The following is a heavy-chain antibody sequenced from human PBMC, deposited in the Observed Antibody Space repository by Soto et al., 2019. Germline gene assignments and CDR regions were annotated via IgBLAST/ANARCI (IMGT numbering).Heavy chain of an antibody. Sequence: GWSLRLSCASSVFTFSSYAMSWVRQAPGKGLEWVSAISGSGGSTYYADSVKGRFTISRDNSKNTLYLQMNSLRAEDTAVYYCAKGAAGASTSHYGMDVWGQGTTVTVSS. D-gene: IGHD2-2*01. CDR1: VFTFSSYA. V-gene: IGHV3-23*01. J-gene: IGHJ6*02. CDR3: AKGAAGASTSHYGMDV. CDR2: ISGSGGST.